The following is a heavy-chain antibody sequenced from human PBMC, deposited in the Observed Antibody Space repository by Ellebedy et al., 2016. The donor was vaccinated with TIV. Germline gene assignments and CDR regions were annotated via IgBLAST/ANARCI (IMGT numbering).Heavy chain of an antibody. CDR3: ATSNCSSTSCYAQGGYYYYYYGMDV. CDR1: GGSISSGGYY. V-gene: IGHV4-61*08. D-gene: IGHD2-2*01. CDR2: VSYSGST. Sequence: MPSETLSLTCTVSGGSISSGGYYWSWIRQPPGRGLEWIGYVSYSGSTNYNPSLKSRVTISVDTSKNQFSLKLSSVTAADTAVYYCATSNCSSTSCYAQGGYYYYYYGMDVWGQGTTVTVSS. J-gene: IGHJ6*02.